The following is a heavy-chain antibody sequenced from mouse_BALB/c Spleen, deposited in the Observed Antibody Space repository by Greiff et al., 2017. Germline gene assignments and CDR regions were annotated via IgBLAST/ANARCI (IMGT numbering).Heavy chain of an antibody. CDR3: AREGTTGRFYFDY. Sequence: VQLQQSGPELVKPGASVKISCKASGYTFTDYNMAWVKQRHGESLEWIGDLIPNNGATIYSQKFKGKATLTVDKSSNTAYMELRSLTSEDTAVYYCAREGTTGRFYFDYWGRGTTLTVSS. V-gene: IGHV1-18*01. D-gene: IGHD3-3*01. J-gene: IGHJ2*01. CDR2: LIPNNGAT. CDR1: GYTFTDYN.